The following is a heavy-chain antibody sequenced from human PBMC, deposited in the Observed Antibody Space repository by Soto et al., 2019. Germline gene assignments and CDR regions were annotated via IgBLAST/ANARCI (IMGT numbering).Heavy chain of an antibody. J-gene: IGHJ6*03. CDR1: GFTFSSYA. D-gene: IGHD3-10*01. V-gene: IGHV3-23*01. CDR3: AKGGRYRYYYGSGSYPMDV. CDR2: ISGSGGST. Sequence: GALRLSCAASGFTFSSYAMSWVRQAPGKGLEWVSAISGSGGSTYYADSVKGRFTISRDNSKNTLYLQMNSLRAEDTAVYYCAKGGRYRYYYGSGSYPMDVWGKGTTVTVSS.